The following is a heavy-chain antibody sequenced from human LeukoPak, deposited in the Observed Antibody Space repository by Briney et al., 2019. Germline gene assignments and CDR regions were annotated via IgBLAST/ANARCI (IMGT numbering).Heavy chain of an antibody. D-gene: IGHD2-15*01. V-gene: IGHV3-21*01. J-gene: IGHJ4*02. CDR3: ARDWWNRYYFDY. CDR1: GFTFSSYS. CDR2: ISSSSSYI. Sequence: KPGGSLRLSCAASGFTFSSYSMNWVRQAPGKGLEWVSSISSSSSYIYYADSVKGRFTISRDNAKNSLYLQMNSLRAEDTAVYYCARDWWNRYYFDYWGQGTLVTVSS.